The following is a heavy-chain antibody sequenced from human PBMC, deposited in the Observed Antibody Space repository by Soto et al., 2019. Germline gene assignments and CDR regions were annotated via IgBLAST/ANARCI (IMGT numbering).Heavy chain of an antibody. CDR3: ARHVVHSSGLYPDAFDI. Sequence: GESLKISCKGSGYSFTSYWISWVRQMPGKGLEWMGRTDPSDSYTNYSPSFQGHVTISADKSISTAYLQWSSLKASDTAMYYCARHVVHSSGLYPDAFDIWGQGTMVTVSS. D-gene: IGHD3-22*01. V-gene: IGHV5-10-1*01. CDR1: GYSFTSYW. J-gene: IGHJ3*02. CDR2: TDPSDSYT.